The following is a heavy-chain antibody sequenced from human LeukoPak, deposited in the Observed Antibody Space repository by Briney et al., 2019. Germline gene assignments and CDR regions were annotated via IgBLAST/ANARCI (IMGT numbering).Heavy chain of an antibody. V-gene: IGHV1-69*13. D-gene: IGHD3-10*01. CDR2: IIPIFGTA. J-gene: IGHJ5*02. Sequence: SVKVSCKASGGTFSSYAISWVRQAPGQGLEWMGGIIPIFGTANYAQKFQGRVTITADESTSTAYMELSSLRSEDTAVYYCAREKYGSDATKLNCFDPWGQGTLVTVSS. CDR1: GGTFSSYA. CDR3: AREKYGSDATKLNCFDP.